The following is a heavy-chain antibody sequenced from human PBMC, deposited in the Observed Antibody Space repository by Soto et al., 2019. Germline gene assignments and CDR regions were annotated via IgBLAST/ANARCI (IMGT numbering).Heavy chain of an antibody. Sequence: EVNLAESGGGLVNPGGSLRLSCAASGFSFEDAWMNWVRQAPGKGLEWVGRIKSIAGGGATEYAAHVKGRFRMSVDDSTRTLLLQMNSLQTEDTGVYYCTRRARARDNGVGPLDFWGRGTLVTVTS. J-gene: IGHJ4*02. CDR3: TRRARARDNGVGPLDF. CDR1: GFSFEDAW. CDR2: IKSIAGGGAT. V-gene: IGHV3-15*07. D-gene: IGHD3-3*01.